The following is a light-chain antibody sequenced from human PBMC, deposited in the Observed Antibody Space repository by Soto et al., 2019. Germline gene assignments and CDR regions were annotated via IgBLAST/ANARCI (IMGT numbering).Light chain of an antibody. CDR1: QSVFYSSNNKNY. CDR3: QQYYITPLT. CDR2: WAS. J-gene: IGKJ3*01. Sequence: DIVMTQSPDSLAVSLGERATINCKSSQSVFYSSNNKNYLAWYQQKPGQPPKLLIYWASTRESGFPDRFSGSGSGTDFTLTISSLQAEDVAVYYCQQYYITPLTFGPETKVDLQ. V-gene: IGKV4-1*01.